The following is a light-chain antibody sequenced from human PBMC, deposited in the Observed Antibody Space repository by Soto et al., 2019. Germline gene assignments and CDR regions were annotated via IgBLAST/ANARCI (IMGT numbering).Light chain of an antibody. J-gene: IGKJ5*01. Sequence: DIQMTQSPSTLSASVGDRVTITCRASQDIGTWLAWYQQKPEKAPKVLIYRASHLESGVPSRFSVSGSGTEFSLTINSLQADDFATYYCQQSYSTPLTFGQGTRLEIK. CDR2: RAS. CDR1: QDIGTW. CDR3: QQSYSTPLT. V-gene: IGKV1-5*03.